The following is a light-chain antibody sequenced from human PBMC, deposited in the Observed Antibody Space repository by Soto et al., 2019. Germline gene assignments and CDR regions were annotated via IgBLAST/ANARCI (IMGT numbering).Light chain of an antibody. CDR2: DVS. V-gene: IGLV2-14*01. Sequence: QSALTQPASVSGSPGQSITISCTGTSSDVGGYNYVSWYQQHPGKAPKLMIYDVSNRPSGVSNRFSGSKSGNTASLTISGLQADYWADNYCSSYTSSSTLYVFGTGTKLTVL. J-gene: IGLJ1*01. CDR1: SSDVGGYNY. CDR3: SSYTSSSTLYV.